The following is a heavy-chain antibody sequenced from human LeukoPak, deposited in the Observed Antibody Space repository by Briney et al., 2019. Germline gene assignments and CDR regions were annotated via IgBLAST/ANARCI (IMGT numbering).Heavy chain of an antibody. J-gene: IGHJ6*02. V-gene: IGHV4-30-4*01. CDR1: GGSISSGYYY. CDR3: ASTSNYGMDV. Sequence: SETLSLICTVSGGSISSGYYYWSWIRQPPGKGLEWIGYIYYSGSTYYNPSLKSRVTISVDTSKNQFSLKLSSVTAADTAVYYCASTSNYGMDVWGQGTTVTVSS. CDR2: IYYSGST.